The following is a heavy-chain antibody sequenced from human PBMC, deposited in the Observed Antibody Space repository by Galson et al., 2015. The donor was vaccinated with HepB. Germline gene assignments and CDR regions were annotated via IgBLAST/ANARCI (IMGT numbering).Heavy chain of an antibody. V-gene: IGHV3-23*01. Sequence: SLRLSCAASGFNFRNHVMTWVRQAPGKGLEWVAPLSGSGAITYYADSLKGRFTISRDNFNNRIFLQMKRLRVEDTALYYCAKESVSGTYVPTYADSWGQGILVTVSS. CDR2: LSGSGAIT. D-gene: IGHD1-26*01. J-gene: IGHJ5*02. CDR1: GFNFRNHV. CDR3: AKESVSGTYVPTYADS.